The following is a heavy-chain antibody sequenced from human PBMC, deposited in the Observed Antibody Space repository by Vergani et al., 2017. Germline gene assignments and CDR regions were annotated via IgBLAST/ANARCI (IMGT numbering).Heavy chain of an antibody. CDR3: AKDVWFGEFGRFDP. Sequence: EVQVLESGGGLVQPGGSLRLSCAASGFTFSSYAMSWVRQAPGKGLEWGSSISGSGGSTYYADSVKGRFTISRDTSKNTLYLQMNSLRAEDTAVYYCAKDVWFGEFGRFDPWGQGTLVTVSS. J-gene: IGHJ5*02. V-gene: IGHV3-23*01. D-gene: IGHD3-10*01. CDR2: ISGSGGST. CDR1: GFTFSSYA.